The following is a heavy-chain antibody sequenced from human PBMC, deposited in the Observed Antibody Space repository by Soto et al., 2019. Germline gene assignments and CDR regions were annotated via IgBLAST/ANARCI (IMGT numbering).Heavy chain of an antibody. J-gene: IGHJ4*02. CDR1: GFTFNKYS. Sequence: PGGSLRLSCAASGFTFNKYSMNWVRQAPGKGLEWVSSITSKTGEQYYADSAKGRFIISRDNTNNSLSQQVTSLRDEDTAVYYCARDLMPNDRGLGDLAYWGQGTLVTVSS. CDR3: ARDLMPNDRGLGDLAY. D-gene: IGHD3-22*01. CDR2: ITSKTGEQ. V-gene: IGHV3-21*06.